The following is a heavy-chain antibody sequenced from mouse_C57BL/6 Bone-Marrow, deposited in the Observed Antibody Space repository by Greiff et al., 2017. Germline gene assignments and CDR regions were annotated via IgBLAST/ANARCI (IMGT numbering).Heavy chain of an antibody. J-gene: IGHJ3*01. CDR2: IYPRSGNT. CDR1: GYTFTSYG. Sequence: QVQLQQSGAELARPGASVKLSCKASGYTFTSYGISWVKQRTGQGLEWIGEIYPRSGNTYYNERFKGKATLTADKSSSTAYMELRSLTSEDSAVYFCAREELWAGFAYWGQGTLVTVSA. CDR3: AREELWAGFAY. V-gene: IGHV1-81*01.